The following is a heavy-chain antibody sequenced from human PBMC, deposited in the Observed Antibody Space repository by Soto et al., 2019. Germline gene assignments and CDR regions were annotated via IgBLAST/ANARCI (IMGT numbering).Heavy chain of an antibody. J-gene: IGHJ3*02. D-gene: IGHD4-4*01. Sequence: SVKVSCRVSGYTVTELSMHWVRQAPGKGLEWMGGFDPEDGETIYAQRFQGRVTMTEDTSTDTAYMELSSLRSEDTAVYYCATITVTMAFDIWGQGTMVTVSS. CDR2: FDPEDGET. CDR3: ATITVTMAFDI. V-gene: IGHV1-24*01. CDR1: GYTVTELS.